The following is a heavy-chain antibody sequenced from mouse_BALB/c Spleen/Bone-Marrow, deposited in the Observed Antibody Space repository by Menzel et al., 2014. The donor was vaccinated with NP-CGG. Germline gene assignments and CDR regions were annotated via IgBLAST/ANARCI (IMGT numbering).Heavy chain of an antibody. CDR2: INPSNDTP. J-gene: IGHJ1*01. D-gene: IGHD1-2*01. CDR1: GYTFSNYF. V-gene: IGHV1S81*02. Sequence: VQLQESGAELVKPGASVKLSCRVSGYTFSNYFVYWVKQRPGQGLEWIGEINPSNDTPNFNEKFKSKATLTVDKSSSTAYMQLSSLTSEDSAVYYCTRSGYYGYGWYCDVWGAGTTVTVSS. CDR3: TRSGYYGYGWYCDV.